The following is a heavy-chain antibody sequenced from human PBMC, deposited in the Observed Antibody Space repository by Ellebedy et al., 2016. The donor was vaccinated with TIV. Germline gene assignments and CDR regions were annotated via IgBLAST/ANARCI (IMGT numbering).Heavy chain of an antibody. D-gene: IGHD6-19*01. V-gene: IGHV3-7*03. CDR3: TRETNPPPGALAGTGFDC. Sequence: GESLKISCPASGFSFRSYWMAWVRQAPGKGLEWVANIYQDGTMKYSLDSVRGRFVISRDNAKNSLYLQMNRLRAEDPAMYFCTRETNPPPGALAGTGFDCWGQGTLVIVSS. CDR2: IYQDGTMK. J-gene: IGHJ4*02. CDR1: GFSFRSYW.